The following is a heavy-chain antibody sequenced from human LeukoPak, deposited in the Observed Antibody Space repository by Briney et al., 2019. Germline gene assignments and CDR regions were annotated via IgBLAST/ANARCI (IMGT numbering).Heavy chain of an antibody. CDR3: ARPGSRLALDAFDI. V-gene: IGHV3-48*02. CDR2: ISSSSGTI. Sequence: PGGSLRLSCAASRFTFSSYNMKWVRQAPGKGLEWVSYISSSSGTIYYADSVKGRFTISRDNAKNSLYLQMNSLRDEDTAVYYCARPGSRLALDAFDIWGQGTTVIVSS. CDR1: RFTFSSYN. J-gene: IGHJ3*02. D-gene: IGHD3-10*01.